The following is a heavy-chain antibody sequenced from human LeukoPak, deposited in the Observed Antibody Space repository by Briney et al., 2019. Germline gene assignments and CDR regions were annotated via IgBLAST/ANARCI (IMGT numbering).Heavy chain of an antibody. CDR1: GYTFTDYY. Sequence: GASVKVSCKASGYTFTDYYMHWVRQAPGQGLEWMGWINPNSGGTNYAQQFQGRVTMTRDTSISIAYMELSNLRSDDTAVYYCARGIAAAGGRWFDPWGQGTLVTVSS. J-gene: IGHJ5*02. CDR3: ARGIAAAGGRWFDP. D-gene: IGHD6-13*01. CDR2: INPNSGGT. V-gene: IGHV1-2*02.